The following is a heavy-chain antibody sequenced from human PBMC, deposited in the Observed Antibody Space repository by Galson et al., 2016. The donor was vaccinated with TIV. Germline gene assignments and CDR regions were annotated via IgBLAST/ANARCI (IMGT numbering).Heavy chain of an antibody. CDR1: GFTFSSSG. V-gene: IGHV3-33*01. Sequence: SLRLSCAASGFTFSSSGMHWVRQAPGKGLEWVAVIWYDGSQKYYADCVKGRFIISRDRAKKTLYLQMNSLGVEDTAVYYCGRDLAWRANCVDQWGLGTRVTVTS. D-gene: IGHD1-1*01. CDR3: GRDLAWRANCVDQ. J-gene: IGHJ4*02. CDR2: IWYDGSQK.